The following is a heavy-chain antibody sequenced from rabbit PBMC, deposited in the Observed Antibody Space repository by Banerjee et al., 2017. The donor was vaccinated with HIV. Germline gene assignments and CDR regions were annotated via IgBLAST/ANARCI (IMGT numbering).Heavy chain of an antibody. J-gene: IGHJ4*01. D-gene: IGHD4-1*01. Sequence: QEQLKETGGGLVQPGGSLTLSCKASGLDFSSGYWMCWVRQTPGKGLEWIGCIYTVSGNIDYATWAKGRFTASKASSTTVTLHVTSLTAADTATYFCARDDGTIADLWGPGTLVTV. CDR3: ARDDGTIADL. V-gene: IGHV1S45*01. CDR1: GLDFSSGYW. CDR2: IYTVSGNI.